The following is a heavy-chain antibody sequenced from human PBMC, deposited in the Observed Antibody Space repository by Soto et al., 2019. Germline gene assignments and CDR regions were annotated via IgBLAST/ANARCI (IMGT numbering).Heavy chain of an antibody. Sequence: SGGSLRLSCAASGFTFSSYAMTWVRQAPGKGLEWVSAISGTGGSTYYADSVKGRFTISRDNSKNTLYLQMNSLRAEDTAVYYCAKGRYDFWSGYYGYYYYDMDVWGQGTAVTVSS. CDR3: AKGRYDFWSGYYGYYYYDMDV. J-gene: IGHJ6*02. CDR2: ISGTGGST. CDR1: GFTFSSYA. V-gene: IGHV3-23*01. D-gene: IGHD3-3*01.